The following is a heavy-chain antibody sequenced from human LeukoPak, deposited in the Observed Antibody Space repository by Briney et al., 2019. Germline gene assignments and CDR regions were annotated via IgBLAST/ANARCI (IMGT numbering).Heavy chain of an antibody. Sequence: KPSETLSLTCAVYGGSFSGYYWSWIRQPPGKGLEWIGEINHSGSTNYNPSLKSRVTISVETSKNQFSLKLSSVTAADTAVYYCARAGYSSGWYNWFDPWGQGTLVTVSS. D-gene: IGHD6-19*01. CDR2: INHSGST. V-gene: IGHV4-34*01. J-gene: IGHJ5*02. CDR1: GGSFSGYY. CDR3: ARAGYSSGWYNWFDP.